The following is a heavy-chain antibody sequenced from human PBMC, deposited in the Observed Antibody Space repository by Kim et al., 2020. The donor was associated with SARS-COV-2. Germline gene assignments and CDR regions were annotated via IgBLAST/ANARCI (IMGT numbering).Heavy chain of an antibody. Sequence: SETLSLTCTVSGGSISSYYWSWIRQPPGKGLEWIGYIYYSGSTNYNPSLKSRVTISVDTSKNQFSLKLSSVTAADTAVYYCARVQLWFGEQNLYYYYGMDVWGQGTTVTVSS. CDR3: ARVQLWFGEQNLYYYYGMDV. D-gene: IGHD3-10*01. CDR1: GGSISSYY. CDR2: IYYSGST. V-gene: IGHV4-59*13. J-gene: IGHJ6*02.